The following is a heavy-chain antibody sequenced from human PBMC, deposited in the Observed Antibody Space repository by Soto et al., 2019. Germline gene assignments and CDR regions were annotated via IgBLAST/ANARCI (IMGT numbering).Heavy chain of an antibody. CDR2: INNSGST. CDR1: GGSFSGYY. CDR3: ARDKITGLFDY. D-gene: IGHD2-8*02. J-gene: IGHJ4*02. Sequence: SETLSLTCAVYGGSFSGYYWTWIRQPPGTGLEWIGEINNSGSTNYNPSLKSRVTISVDTSKTQFSLKLTSVSAADTAVYYCARDKITGLFDYWGQGTLVTVSS. V-gene: IGHV4-34*01.